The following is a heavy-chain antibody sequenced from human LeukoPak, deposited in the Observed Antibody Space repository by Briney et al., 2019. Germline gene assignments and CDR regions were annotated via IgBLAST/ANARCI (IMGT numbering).Heavy chain of an antibody. D-gene: IGHD5-18*01. CDR3: ARDPSEGYGY. CDR1: GYSISSGYY. V-gene: IGHV4-38-2*02. CDR2: IYHSGST. J-gene: IGHJ4*02. Sequence: SETLSLTCTVSGYSISSGYYWGWIRQPPGKGLEWIGSIYHSGSTYYNPSLKSRVTISVDTSKNQFSLKLSSVTAADTAVYYCARDPSEGYGYWGQGTLVTVSS.